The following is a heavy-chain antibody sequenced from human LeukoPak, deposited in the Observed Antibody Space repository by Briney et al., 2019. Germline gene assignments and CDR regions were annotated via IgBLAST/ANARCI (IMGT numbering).Heavy chain of an antibody. CDR2: ISSSGYYI. Sequence: GGSLRLSCAASGFTFSRYTMNWVRQAPGKGLEWVSSISSSGYYIYQADSVKGRFTISRDNAKNSLYLQMNSLRAEDTAVYYCARGGPTGALDDWGQGTLLTVSS. CDR1: GFTFSRYT. V-gene: IGHV3-21*01. D-gene: IGHD7-27*01. CDR3: ARGGPTGALDD. J-gene: IGHJ4*02.